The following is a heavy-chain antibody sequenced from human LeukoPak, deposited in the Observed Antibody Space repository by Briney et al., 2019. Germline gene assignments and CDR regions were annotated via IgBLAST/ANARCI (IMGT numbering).Heavy chain of an antibody. CDR2: INPSDGRT. D-gene: IGHD2-21*02. CDR3: ARGPSAYCGGDCYSGDY. V-gene: IGHV1-46*01. Sequence: ASVKVSCKPSGYTFTSYYMHWVRQAPGQGLEWMGVINPSDGRTNYAQKFQGRVTMTRDTSTTTVYMELSSLRSGDTAVYYCARGPSAYCGGDCYSGDYWGQGTLVTVSS. J-gene: IGHJ4*02. CDR1: GYTFTSYY.